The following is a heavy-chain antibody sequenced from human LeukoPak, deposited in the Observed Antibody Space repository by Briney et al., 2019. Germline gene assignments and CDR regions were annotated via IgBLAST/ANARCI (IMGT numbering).Heavy chain of an antibody. CDR3: TRDQMND. CDR1: EFTVSSSY. V-gene: IGHV3-53*01. J-gene: IGHJ4*02. CDR2: IYRNGDT. Sequence: PGGSLRLSCTASEFTVSSSYMLWVRQAPGKGLEWVSHIYRNGDTHYADSVKGRFTISRDSSKNMVYLQMNRLRVGDTGMYYCTRDQMNDWGQGSLVTVSS. D-gene: IGHD1-1*01.